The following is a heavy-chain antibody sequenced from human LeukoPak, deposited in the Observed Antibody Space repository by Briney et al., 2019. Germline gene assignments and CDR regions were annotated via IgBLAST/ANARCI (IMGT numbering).Heavy chain of an antibody. CDR3: ARKVVRGPLGY. D-gene: IGHD3-10*01. V-gene: IGHV4-34*01. CDR2: INHSVST. Sequence: SETLSLTCAVYGGSFSGYYWSWIRQPPGKGLEWIGEINHSVSTNYNPSLKSRVTISVDTSKNQFSLKLSSVPAAATAVYYCARKVVRGPLGYWGQGTLVTVSS. CDR1: GGSFSGYY. J-gene: IGHJ4*02.